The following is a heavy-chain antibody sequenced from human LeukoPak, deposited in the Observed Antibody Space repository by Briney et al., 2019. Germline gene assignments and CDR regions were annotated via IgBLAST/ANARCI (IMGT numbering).Heavy chain of an antibody. Sequence: GGSLRLSCAASGFTFSDYYMSWIRQAPGKGLEWVSYISNGAGTIYYADSVKGRFTISRDNAKNSLYLQMNSLRVEDTALYYCARHIQGANVCDYWGQGTLVTVPS. CDR3: ARHIQGANVCDY. V-gene: IGHV3-11*04. CDR2: ISNGAGTI. CDR1: GFTFSDYY. D-gene: IGHD2-21*01. J-gene: IGHJ4*02.